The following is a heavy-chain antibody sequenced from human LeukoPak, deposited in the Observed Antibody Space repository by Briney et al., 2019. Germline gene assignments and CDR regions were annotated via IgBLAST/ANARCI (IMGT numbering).Heavy chain of an antibody. CDR3: ARGPNNQVVRGVIGYYYMDV. Sequence: ASVKVSCKASGHTFTSYGISWVRQAPGQGLEWMGWISAYNGNTNYAQKLQGRVTITRETSINTAYMELSSLRSEDTAVYYCARGPNNQVVRGVIGYYYMDVWGKGTTVTVSS. CDR1: GHTFTSYG. V-gene: IGHV1-18*01. D-gene: IGHD3-10*01. CDR2: ISAYNGNT. J-gene: IGHJ6*03.